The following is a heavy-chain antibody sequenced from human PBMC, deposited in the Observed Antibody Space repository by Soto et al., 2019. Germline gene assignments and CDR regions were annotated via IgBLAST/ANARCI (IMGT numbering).Heavy chain of an antibody. D-gene: IGHD1-26*01. Sequence: SGPTLVNPTQTLTLTCTFSGFSLSTSGMCVSWIRQPPGKALEWLALIDWDDDKYYSTSLKTRLTISKDTSKNQVVLTMTNMDPVDTATYYCARIRSSPIVGATLYYYYDGMDVWGQGTTVTVSS. CDR1: GFSLSTSGMC. V-gene: IGHV2-70*01. CDR3: ARIRSSPIVGATLYYYYDGMDV. CDR2: IDWDDDK. J-gene: IGHJ6*02.